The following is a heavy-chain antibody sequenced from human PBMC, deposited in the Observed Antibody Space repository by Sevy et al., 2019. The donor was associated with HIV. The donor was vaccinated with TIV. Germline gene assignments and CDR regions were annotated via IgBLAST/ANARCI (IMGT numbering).Heavy chain of an antibody. Sequence: SETLSLTCTVSGDSINSDHWNLIRQPPGKGLEWIGYVYYTGGTNYNPSLKNRVTISVDRTKNQFSLKLTSVTAADTAVYYCARRNDFDIWGQGTMVTVSS. J-gene: IGHJ3*02. V-gene: IGHV4-59*08. CDR3: ARRNDFDI. CDR2: VYYTGGT. CDR1: GDSINSDH.